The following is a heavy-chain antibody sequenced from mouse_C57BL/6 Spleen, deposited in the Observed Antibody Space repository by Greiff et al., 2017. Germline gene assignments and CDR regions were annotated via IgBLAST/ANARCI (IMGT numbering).Heavy chain of an antibody. Sequence: VQLQQPGAELVKPGASVKLSCKASGYTFTSYWMQWVKQRPGQGLEWIGELDPSDSYTNYNQKFKGKATLTVDTSSSTAYMQLSSLTSEDSAVYYCARSSMVTNYAMDYWGQGTSVTVSS. V-gene: IGHV1-50*01. CDR2: LDPSDSYT. J-gene: IGHJ4*01. CDR1: GYTFTSYW. D-gene: IGHD2-2*01. CDR3: ARSSMVTNYAMDY.